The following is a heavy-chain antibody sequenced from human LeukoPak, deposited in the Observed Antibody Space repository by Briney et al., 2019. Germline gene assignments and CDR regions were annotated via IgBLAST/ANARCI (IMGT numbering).Heavy chain of an antibody. Sequence: ASVKVSCKASGYTFTSYAMQWVRQAPGQRLEWMGWINAGNGNTKYSQKFQGRVTITRDTSASTAYMELSSLRSEDTAVYYCARDHNIVAPFDYWGQGTLVTVSS. V-gene: IGHV1-3*01. D-gene: IGHD5-12*01. CDR1: GYTFTSYA. CDR2: INAGNGNT. CDR3: ARDHNIVAPFDY. J-gene: IGHJ4*02.